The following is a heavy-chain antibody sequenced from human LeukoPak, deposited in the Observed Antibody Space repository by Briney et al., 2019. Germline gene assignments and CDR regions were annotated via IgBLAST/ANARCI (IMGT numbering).Heavy chain of an antibody. D-gene: IGHD7-27*01. J-gene: IGHJ2*01. CDR1: GYTFTSYY. CDR2: INPSGGST. Sequence: ASVKASCKASGYTFTSYYMHWVRQAPGQGLEWMGIINPSGGSTSYAQKFQGRVTMIRDTSTSTVYMELSSLRSEDTAVYYCARDGNWAPGLYWYFDLWGRGTLVTVSS. CDR3: ARDGNWAPGLYWYFDL. V-gene: IGHV1-46*01.